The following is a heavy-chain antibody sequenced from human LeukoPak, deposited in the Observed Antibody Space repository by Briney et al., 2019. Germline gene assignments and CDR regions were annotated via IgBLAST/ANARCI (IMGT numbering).Heavy chain of an antibody. V-gene: IGHV1-18*01. J-gene: IGHJ4*02. CDR3: ARDMRDSGSYHEVDY. CDR2: ISAYNGNT. D-gene: IGHD1-26*01. Sequence: GASVKVSCKASGYTFTSYGISWVRQAPGQGLEWMGWISAYNGNTNYAQKLQGRVTMTTDTSTSTAYMELRSLRSDDTAVYYCARDMRDSGSYHEVDYWGQGTLVTVSS. CDR1: GYTFTSYG.